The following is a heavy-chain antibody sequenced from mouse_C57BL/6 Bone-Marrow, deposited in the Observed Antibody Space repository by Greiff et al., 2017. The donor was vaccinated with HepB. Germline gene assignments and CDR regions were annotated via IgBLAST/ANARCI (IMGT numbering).Heavy chain of an antibody. Sequence: QVQLQQSGAELVKPGASVKLSCKASGYTFTSYWMHWVKQRPGQGLEWIGMIHPNSGSTNYNEKFKSKATLTVDKSSSTAYMQLSSLTSEDSAVYYCAEGGTVVEGDYWGQGTTLTVSS. V-gene: IGHV1-64*01. CDR1: GYTFTSYW. J-gene: IGHJ2*01. D-gene: IGHD1-1*01. CDR2: IHPNSGST. CDR3: AEGGTVVEGDY.